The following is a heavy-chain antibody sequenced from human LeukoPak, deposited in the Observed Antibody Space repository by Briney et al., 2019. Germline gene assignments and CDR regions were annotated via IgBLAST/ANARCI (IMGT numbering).Heavy chain of an antibody. CDR1: GFTFNTYA. CDR2: ITSNGDIT. J-gene: IGHJ5*02. V-gene: IGHV3-64*02. CDR3: ARSSLTKGNNWFDP. Sequence: GGSLRLSCAASGFTFNTYAMHWVRQAPGKGLEYVSAITSNGDITYYADSVKGRFTISRDNSKNTLFLQMGSLRTEDTAVYYYARSSLTKGNNWFDPWGQGTLVTVSS. D-gene: IGHD2-2*01.